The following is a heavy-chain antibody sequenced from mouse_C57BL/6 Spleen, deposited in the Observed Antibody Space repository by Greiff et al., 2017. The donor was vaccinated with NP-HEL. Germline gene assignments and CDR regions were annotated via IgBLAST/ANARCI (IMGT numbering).Heavy chain of an antibody. J-gene: IGHJ1*03. D-gene: IGHD2-4*01. Sequence: VQLQQPGAELVKPGASVKMSCKASGYTFTSYWITWVKQRPGQGLEWIGDIYPGSGSTNYNEKFKSKATLTVDTSSSTAYMQLSSLTSEDSAVYYGARRGYDYDGWYFDVWGTGTTVTVSS. CDR1: GYTFTSYW. V-gene: IGHV1-55*01. CDR3: ARRGYDYDGWYFDV. CDR2: IYPGSGST.